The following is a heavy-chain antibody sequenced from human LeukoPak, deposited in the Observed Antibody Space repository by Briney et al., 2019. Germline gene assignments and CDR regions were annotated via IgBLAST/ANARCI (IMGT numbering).Heavy chain of an antibody. J-gene: IGHJ4*02. V-gene: IGHV4-61*02. CDR3: ARGITIFGVVS. D-gene: IGHD3-3*01. CDR1: GGSISSGSYY. Sequence: SETLSLTCTVSGGSISSGSYYWSWIRQPAGKGLEWIGRIYTSGSTNYNPSLKSRVTISVDTSKNQFSLKLSSVTAADTAVYYCARGITIFGVVSWGQGTLVTVSS. CDR2: IYTSGST.